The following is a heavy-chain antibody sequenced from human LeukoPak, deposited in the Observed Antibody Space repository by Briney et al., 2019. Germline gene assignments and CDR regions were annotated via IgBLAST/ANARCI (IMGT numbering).Heavy chain of an antibody. D-gene: IGHD2-2*01. CDR2: IYTSGST. V-gene: IGHV4-4*09. J-gene: IGHJ3*02. CDR3: ARQKCTSASCLTKNAFDI. Sequence: ETLSLTCPVSGSISGYYWSWIRQPPGKGLEWIGYIYTSGSTNYNPSLESRVTISVDTSKNQFSLDLSSVTAADTAVYYCARQKCTSASCLTKNAFDIWGQGTMVTVSS. CDR1: GSISGYY.